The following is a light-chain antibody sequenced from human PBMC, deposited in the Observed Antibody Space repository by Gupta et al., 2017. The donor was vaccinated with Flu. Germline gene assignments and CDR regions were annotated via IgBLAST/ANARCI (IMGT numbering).Light chain of an antibody. CDR1: NTDSTNSDY. J-gene: IGLJ2*01. Sequence: SALTQPASLSASPGQSIAISITGINTDSTNSDYVSWYQHHPGNDPKLIIYGVTNRPSWVSHRLSGSNSGSTASPTISGLQADDEADYYCSSFTSGSTLLVFGGGTKVTVL. V-gene: IGLV2-14*01. CDR2: GVT. CDR3: SSFTSGSTLLV.